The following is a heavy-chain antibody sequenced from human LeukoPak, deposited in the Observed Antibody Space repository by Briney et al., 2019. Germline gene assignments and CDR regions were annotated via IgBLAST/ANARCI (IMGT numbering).Heavy chain of an antibody. D-gene: IGHD2-15*01. CDR1: GFSFSSYW. J-gene: IGHJ4*02. V-gene: IGHV3-7*01. Sequence: LPGGSLRLSCAASGFSFSSYWMSWVRQAPGKGLECVANIKQDGSEKYYVDSVKGRFTISRDNAKNSLYLQMNSLRAEDTAVYHCARDGNGHYGSPPLDSWGQGTLVTVSS. CDR3: ARDGNGHYGSPPLDS. CDR2: IKQDGSEK.